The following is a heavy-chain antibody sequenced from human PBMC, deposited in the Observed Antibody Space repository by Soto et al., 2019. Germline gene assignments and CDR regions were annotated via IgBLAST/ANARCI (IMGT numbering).Heavy chain of an antibody. CDR2: ISAYNGNT. CDR1: GYTFTSYG. V-gene: IGHV1-18*01. J-gene: IGHJ3*02. Sequence: QVQLVQSGAEVKKPGASVKVSCKASGYTFTSYGISWVRQAPGQGREWMGWISAYNGNTNYTQKLQGRVTMTTDTSTHTDYMELRSLRSAVTAVYYCARVILPRSDAFDIWGQWTMVTVSS. CDR3: ARVILPRSDAFDI. D-gene: IGHD4-17*01.